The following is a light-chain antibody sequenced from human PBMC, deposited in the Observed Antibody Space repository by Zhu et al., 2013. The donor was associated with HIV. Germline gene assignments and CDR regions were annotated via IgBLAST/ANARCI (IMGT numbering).Light chain of an antibody. CDR1: QSVSSNY. CDR3: QHYGSSTRT. Sequence: EVVLAQSPGTLSLSPGERAILSCRASQSVSSNYLAWYQQKPGQAPRLLIYGASNRAIGIPDRFSGGGSGTDFTLTINRLEPEDVAVFYCQHYGSSTRTFGQGTKVEIK. V-gene: IGKV3-20*01. CDR2: GAS. J-gene: IGKJ1*01.